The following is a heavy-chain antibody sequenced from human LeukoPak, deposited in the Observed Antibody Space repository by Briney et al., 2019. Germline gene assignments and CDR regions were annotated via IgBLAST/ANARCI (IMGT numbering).Heavy chain of an antibody. Sequence: PGGSLRFSCAASGFTFSSYSMNWVRQAPGKGLEWVSYISSSSSTIYYADSVKGRFTISRDNAKNSLYLQLNSLRAEDTAVYYCARVFSGGPLFDWGQGTLVTVSS. D-gene: IGHD4-23*01. CDR1: GFTFSSYS. CDR3: ARVFSGGPLFD. V-gene: IGHV3-48*01. CDR2: ISSSSSTI. J-gene: IGHJ4*02.